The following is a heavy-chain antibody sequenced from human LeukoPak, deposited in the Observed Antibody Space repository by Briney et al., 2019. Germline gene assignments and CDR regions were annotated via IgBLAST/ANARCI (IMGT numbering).Heavy chain of an antibody. D-gene: IGHD3-22*01. J-gene: IGHJ4*02. CDR3: AKDVLVQGLYYYDSSGPTDY. CDR2: ISGSGGST. CDR1: GFTFSSYA. Sequence: HPGGSLRLSCAASGFTFSSYAMSWVRQAPGKGLEWVSAISGSGGSTYYADSVKGRFTISRDNSKNTLYLQMNSLRAEDTAVYYCAKDVLVQGLYYYDSSGPTDYWGQGTLVTVSS. V-gene: IGHV3-23*01.